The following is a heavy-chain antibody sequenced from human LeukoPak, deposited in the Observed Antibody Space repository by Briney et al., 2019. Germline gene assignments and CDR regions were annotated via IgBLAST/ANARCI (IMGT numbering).Heavy chain of an antibody. CDR2: FDPEDGET. V-gene: IGHV1-24*01. CDR1: GYTFTSYA. CDR3: ATAEGTSGYFDFDY. D-gene: IGHD3-22*01. Sequence: ASVKVSCKASGYTFTSYAMHWVRQAPGKGLEWMGGFDPEDGETIYAQKFQGRVTMTEDTSTDTAYMELSSLRSEDTAVYYCATAEGTSGYFDFDYWGQGTLVTVSS. J-gene: IGHJ4*02.